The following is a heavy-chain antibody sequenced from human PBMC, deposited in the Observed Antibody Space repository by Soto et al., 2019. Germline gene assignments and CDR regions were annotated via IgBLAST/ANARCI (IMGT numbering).Heavy chain of an antibody. Sequence: SETLSLTCTVSGGSISSYYWSWIRQPPWKGLEWIGYIYYSGSTNYNPSLKSRVTISVDTSKNQFSLKLSSVTAADTAVYYCARGRLMVRGVIGYYYYYYMDVWGKGTTVTVSS. CDR2: IYYSGST. V-gene: IGHV4-59*01. CDR1: GGSISSYY. CDR3: ARGRLMVRGVIGYYYYYYMDV. J-gene: IGHJ6*03. D-gene: IGHD3-10*01.